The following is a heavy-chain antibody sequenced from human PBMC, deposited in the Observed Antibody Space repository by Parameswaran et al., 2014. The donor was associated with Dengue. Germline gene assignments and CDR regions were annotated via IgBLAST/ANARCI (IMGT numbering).Heavy chain of an antibody. J-gene: IGHJ6*02. Sequence: VRQAPGKGLEWVSYISSSGSTIYYADSVKGRFTISRDNAKNSLYLQMNSLRAEDTAVYYCARDRLGAGIQLWSPGYYYGMDVWGQGTTVTVSS. V-gene: IGHV3-48*03. CDR3: ARDRLGAGIQLWSPGYYYGMDV. CDR2: ISSSGSTI. D-gene: IGHD5-18*01.